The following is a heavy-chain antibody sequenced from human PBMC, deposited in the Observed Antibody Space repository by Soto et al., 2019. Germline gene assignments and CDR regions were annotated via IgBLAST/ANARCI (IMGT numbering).Heavy chain of an antibody. Sequence: SEILPLTSTVSGGTISGYYWRWILQPPGKGLEWIGYIYYSGTTSYNPSLNSRVTMSVDTSKNQFSLKVNSVTAADTAVYYCARESYYGSGATVVAYWGQGTLVTVSS. CDR3: ARESYYGSGATVVAY. CDR1: GGTISGYY. J-gene: IGHJ4*02. D-gene: IGHD3-10*01. V-gene: IGHV4-59*01. CDR2: IYYSGTT.